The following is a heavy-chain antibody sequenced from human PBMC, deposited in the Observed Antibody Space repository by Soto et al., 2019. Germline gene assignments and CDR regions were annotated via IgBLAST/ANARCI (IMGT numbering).Heavy chain of an antibody. D-gene: IGHD3-22*01. J-gene: IGHJ4*02. CDR3: ARAHDSSGYYLVDY. Sequence: ASVKVSCKASGYTFTGYYMHWVRQAPGQGLEWMGWINPNSGGTNYAQKFQGWVTMTRDTSISTAYMELSRLRSDDTAAYYCARAHDSSGYYLVDYRGQGTLVTVSS. V-gene: IGHV1-2*04. CDR2: INPNSGGT. CDR1: GYTFTGYY.